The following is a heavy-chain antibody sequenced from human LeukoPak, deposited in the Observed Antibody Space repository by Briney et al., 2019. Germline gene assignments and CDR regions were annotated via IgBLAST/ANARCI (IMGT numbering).Heavy chain of an antibody. Sequence: SETLSLTCTVSGGPIRSYHWTWIRQPPGKGLEWIGYINYNGNTNYNPSLKSRVTILVDMSKNQISLKVTSVTAADTAVYYCAREYYDSGSYSVWGQGTLVTVSS. CDR2: INYNGNT. CDR1: GGPIRSYH. CDR3: AREYYDSGSYSV. V-gene: IGHV4-59*01. J-gene: IGHJ4*02. D-gene: IGHD3-10*01.